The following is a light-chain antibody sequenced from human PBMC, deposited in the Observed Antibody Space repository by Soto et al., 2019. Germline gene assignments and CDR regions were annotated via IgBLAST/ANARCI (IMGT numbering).Light chain of an antibody. Sequence: DIQMTQSPSTLSASEGDRVTITCRASQSINSWLAWYQQKPGKAPKLLIYDASSLESGVPSRFSGSGSGTEFTLTISSLQPDDFATYYCQQYNSYWTFGQGTKVEIK. CDR2: DAS. CDR1: QSINSW. CDR3: QQYNSYWT. V-gene: IGKV1-5*01. J-gene: IGKJ1*01.